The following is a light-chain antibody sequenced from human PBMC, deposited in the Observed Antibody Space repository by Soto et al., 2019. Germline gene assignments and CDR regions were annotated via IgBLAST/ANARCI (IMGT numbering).Light chain of an antibody. J-gene: IGLJ2*01. CDR3: CSYAGSYTVV. CDR2: DVT. Sequence: QSALTQPRSVSGSPGQSVTISCTGTSSDVGGYNYVSWYQHHPGKAPKLMIYDVTKRPSGVPDRFSGSKSGNTASLTISGLQAEDEADYYCCSYAGSYTVVFGGGTNLTVL. V-gene: IGLV2-11*01. CDR1: SSDVGGYNY.